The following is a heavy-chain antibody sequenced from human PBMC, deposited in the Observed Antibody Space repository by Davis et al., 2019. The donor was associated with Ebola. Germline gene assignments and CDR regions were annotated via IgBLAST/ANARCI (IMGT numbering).Heavy chain of an antibody. D-gene: IGHD2-8*02. CDR2: ISSSSSYI. V-gene: IGHV3-21*01. J-gene: IGHJ4*02. Sequence: GESLKISCAASGFTFSSYSMNWVRQAPGKGLEWVSSISSSSSYIYYADSVKGRFTISRDNAKNSLYLQMNSLRAEDTAVYYCARGQTGPSLMVYAPQDYWGQGTLVTVSS. CDR1: GFTFSSYS. CDR3: ARGQTGPSLMVYAPQDY.